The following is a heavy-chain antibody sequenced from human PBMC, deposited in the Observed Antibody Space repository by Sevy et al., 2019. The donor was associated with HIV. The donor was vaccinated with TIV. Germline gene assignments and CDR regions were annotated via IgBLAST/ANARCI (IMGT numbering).Heavy chain of an antibody. J-gene: IGHJ6*02. Sequence: GGSLRLSCTASGFTFSSAWMSWVRQAPGKGLEWVGRIKSEFDGGAIDYAEPVKVRSTISREDSKNTVYLQMNSLKTEEKAVCYCITDPAYSGYDEEVINYYFYGMDVWGQGTTVTVSS. V-gene: IGHV3-15*01. CDR1: GFTFSSAW. CDR2: IKSEFDGGAI. CDR3: ITDPAYSGYDEEVINYYFYGMDV. D-gene: IGHD5-12*01.